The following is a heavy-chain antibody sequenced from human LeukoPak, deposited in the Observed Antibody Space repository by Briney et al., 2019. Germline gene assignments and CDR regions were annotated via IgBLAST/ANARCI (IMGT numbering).Heavy chain of an antibody. D-gene: IGHD1-26*01. V-gene: IGHV4-61*02. J-gene: IGHJ6*03. CDR1: GGSISSGSYY. Sequence: PSETLSLTCTVSGGSISSGSYYWSWIRQPAGKGLEWIGRIYTTGSTYYNPSLKSRVTISVDTSKNQFSLKLSSVTAADTAVYYCARVGGSYFPPYYYYYMDVWGKGTTVTISS. CDR2: IYTTGST. CDR3: ARVGGSYFPPYYYYYMDV.